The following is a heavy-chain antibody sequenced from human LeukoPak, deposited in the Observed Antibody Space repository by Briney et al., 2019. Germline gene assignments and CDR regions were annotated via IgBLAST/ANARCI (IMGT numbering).Heavy chain of an antibody. J-gene: IGHJ4*02. V-gene: IGHV3-23*01. Sequence: GGSLRLSCAASGFTFDNYAMSWVRQAPGKGLEWVSVSRGRGEYTNHADAGKGRVTISSDTFNNTLHLQINRLTAEATAVYYSAKSPRLREFFYFDKWGQGTLVTVSS. CDR2: SRGRGEYT. D-gene: IGHD3-3*01. CDR1: GFTFDNYA. CDR3: AKSPRLREFFYFDK.